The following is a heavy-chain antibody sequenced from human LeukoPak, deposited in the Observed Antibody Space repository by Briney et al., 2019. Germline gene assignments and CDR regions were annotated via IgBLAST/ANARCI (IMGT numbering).Heavy chain of an antibody. CDR1: GYSISSGYY. D-gene: IGHD6-13*01. CDR3: ARRSSSWSKFDY. V-gene: IGHV4-38-2*01. J-gene: IGHJ4*02. CDR2: IYQSGST. Sequence: PSETLSLTCAVSGYSISSGYYWGWIRQPPGKGLEWIGSIYQSGSTDYNPSLKSRVTISVDTSKNQFSLKLSSVTAADTAVYYCARRSSSWSKFDYWGQRTLVTVSS.